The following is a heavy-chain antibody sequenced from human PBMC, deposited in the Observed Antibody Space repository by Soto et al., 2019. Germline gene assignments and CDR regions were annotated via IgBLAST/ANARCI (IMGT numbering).Heavy chain of an antibody. CDR2: ISPGSRYP. CDR1: GFTFGYSY. Sequence: GGSLRLSCAGSGFTFGYSYMSWIRQAPGKGLEWLSYISPGSRYPAYADSVKGRFTISRDNAKRSLYLQMMSLTAEDTAIYYCVRGGGGGLFDPWGQGTMVTVSS. D-gene: IGHD2-15*01. CDR3: VRGGGGGLFDP. J-gene: IGHJ5*02. V-gene: IGHV3-11*06.